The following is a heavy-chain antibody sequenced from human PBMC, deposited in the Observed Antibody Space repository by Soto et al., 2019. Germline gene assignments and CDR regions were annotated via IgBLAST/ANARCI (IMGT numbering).Heavy chain of an antibody. CDR3: AKDWGSSGWYNWFDP. CDR2: ISHDGGAT. V-gene: IGHV3-30*18. J-gene: IGHJ5*02. D-gene: IGHD6-13*01. Sequence: QVQLVESGGGVVQSGRSLRLSCAASGFTFSTSGMHWIRQAPGKGLEWVAMISHDGGATYYVDSVKGRFTISRDTDKNTLHLQMDSLRPEDPATYYCAKDWGSSGWYNWFDPWGQGTLVTVSS. CDR1: GFTFSTSG.